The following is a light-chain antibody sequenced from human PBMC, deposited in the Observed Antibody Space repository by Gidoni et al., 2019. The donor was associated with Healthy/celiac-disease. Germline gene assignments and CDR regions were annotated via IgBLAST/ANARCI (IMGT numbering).Light chain of an antibody. Sequence: QSPLTQPASVSGSPGPSITISCTGTSSDVGSYNLVSWYQQHPGKAPKLRIYEGSKRPSGVSKRFSGSKSGNTASLTISGLQAEDEADYYCCSYAGSSNVVFGGGTKLTVL. CDR1: SSDVGSYNL. CDR2: EGS. CDR3: CSYAGSSNVV. V-gene: IGLV2-23*01. J-gene: IGLJ2*01.